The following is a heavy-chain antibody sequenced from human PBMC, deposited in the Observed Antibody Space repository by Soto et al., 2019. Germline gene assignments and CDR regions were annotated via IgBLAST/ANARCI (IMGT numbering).Heavy chain of an antibody. CDR2: INVYNGNT. D-gene: IGHD3-10*01. CDR3: ARGVGAGSYYNQYSWFDP. V-gene: IGHV1-18*01. J-gene: IGHJ5*02. CDR1: GYTFTNYG. Sequence: QVQLVQSGGEVKKPGASVKVSCKASGYTFTNYGISWVRQAPGQGLEWMGWINVYNGNTKYAQKEQGRVTITTDRSTSTDYMELRSLRSDDTAVYYCARGVGAGSYYNQYSWFDPWGQGTLVTVSP.